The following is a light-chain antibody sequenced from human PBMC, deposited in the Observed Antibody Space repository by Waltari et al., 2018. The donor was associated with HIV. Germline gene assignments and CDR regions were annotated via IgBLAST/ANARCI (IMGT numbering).Light chain of an antibody. CDR2: AAS. J-gene: IGKJ1*01. V-gene: IGKV1-39*01. CDR1: QNIRNY. Sequence: DIQMTQSPSSLSASVGDRVTIICRASQNIRNYLNWYQQKPGKAPNLLIYAASSLQSGVPSRFRGSGSGTDFTLTISSLQPEDFATYYCQHSYTTPWMFGQGTKVEIK. CDR3: QHSYTTPWM.